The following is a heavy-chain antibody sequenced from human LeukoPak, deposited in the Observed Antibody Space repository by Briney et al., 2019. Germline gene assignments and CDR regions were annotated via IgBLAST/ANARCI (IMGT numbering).Heavy chain of an antibody. CDR1: GGSISIFY. Sequence: SETLSLTCTVSGGSISIFYWSWIRQPPGKGLEWIGYIYYSGSTSYNPSLKSRVTISEYTPKNQLSLRLNSVTAADTAVYYCARLLNSYGPYYYGMDVWGQGTTVTVSS. J-gene: IGHJ6*02. CDR2: IYYSGST. CDR3: ARLLNSYGPYYYGMDV. V-gene: IGHV4-59*08. D-gene: IGHD5-18*01.